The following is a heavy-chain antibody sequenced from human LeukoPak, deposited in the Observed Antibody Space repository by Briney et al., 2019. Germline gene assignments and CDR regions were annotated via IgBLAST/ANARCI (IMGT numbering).Heavy chain of an antibody. J-gene: IGHJ6*03. CDR3: ARDPYSGTYGNTYYYYMDV. CDR2: TTSSSTYT. D-gene: IGHD1-26*01. V-gene: IGHV3-21*01. CDR1: GFSFSSYT. Sequence: GGSLRLSCAASGFSFSSYTMSWVRQTPGKGLEWVSSTTSSSTYTYYADSLKGRFTMSSDNARNSLSLQMNSLRAENTAVYYCARDPYSGTYGNTYYYYMDVWGKGTTVTVSS.